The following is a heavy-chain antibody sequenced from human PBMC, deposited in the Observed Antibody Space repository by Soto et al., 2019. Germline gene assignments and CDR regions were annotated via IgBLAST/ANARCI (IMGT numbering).Heavy chain of an antibody. CDR3: ARDPSSGSYINWFDP. CDR2: ISYDGSNK. J-gene: IGHJ5*02. CDR1: GFTFSSYA. V-gene: IGHV3-30-3*01. Sequence: PGGSLRLSCAASGFTFSSYAMHWVRQAPGKGLEWVAVISYDGSNKYYADSVKGRFTISRDNSKNTLYPQMNSLRAEDTAVYYCARDPSSGSYINWFDPWGQGTLVTVSS. D-gene: IGHD1-26*01.